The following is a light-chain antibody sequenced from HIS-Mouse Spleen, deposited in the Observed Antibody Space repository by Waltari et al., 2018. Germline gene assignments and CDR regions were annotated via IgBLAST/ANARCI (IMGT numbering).Light chain of an antibody. CDR2: EVG. CDR1: SSDVGGYNY. Sequence: QSALTQPASVSGSPGQSITISCTGTSSDVGGYNYVSWYQQHPGKAPKPLIYEVGNRPSGVSNRFSGSKSGNTASLTIAGLQAEDEADYYCSSYTSSSTWVFGGGTKLTVL. J-gene: IGLJ3*02. CDR3: SSYTSSSTWV. V-gene: IGLV2-14*01.